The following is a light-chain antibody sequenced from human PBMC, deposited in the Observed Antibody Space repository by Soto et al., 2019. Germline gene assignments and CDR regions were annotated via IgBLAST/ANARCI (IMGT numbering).Light chain of an antibody. J-gene: IGKJ5*01. V-gene: IGKV1-9*01. CDR1: QGISSY. CDR3: QQLNSYPPIT. CDR2: AAS. Sequence: IQLTQSPSSLSASVGDRVTITCRASQGISSYLAWYQQKPGKAPKLPIYAASTLQSGVPSRFSVSGSGTDFTLTISSPQPEDFATYYCQQLNSYPPITCGQGTRLEIK.